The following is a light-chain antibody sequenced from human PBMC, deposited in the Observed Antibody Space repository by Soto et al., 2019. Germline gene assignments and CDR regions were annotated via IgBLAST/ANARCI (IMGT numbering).Light chain of an antibody. V-gene: IGLV1-40*01. CDR3: QSYDNSLNHVV. Sequence: QSVLTQPPSVSGAPGQRVTIPCTGSSSNIGSFYDVHWYQQLPGTVPKLLIYSDNNRPSGVPDRFSGSKSGTAAPLAITGLQAEDEADYYCQSYDNSLNHVVFGGGTKLTVL. J-gene: IGLJ2*01. CDR2: SDN. CDR1: SSNIGSFYD.